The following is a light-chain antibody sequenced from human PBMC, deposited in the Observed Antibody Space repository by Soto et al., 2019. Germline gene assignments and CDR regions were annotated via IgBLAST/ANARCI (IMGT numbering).Light chain of an antibody. Sequence: QSVLTQPPSASGTPGQRVTISCSGRSANIGNNYVCWYQQLPGTAPKLLIYSNNQRPSGVPDRFFGSKSGTSASLAISGLRSEDEADYYCVSWDDSLSGLVFGTGTKVTVL. CDR1: SANIGNNY. CDR3: VSWDDSLSGLV. CDR2: SNN. V-gene: IGLV1-47*02. J-gene: IGLJ1*01.